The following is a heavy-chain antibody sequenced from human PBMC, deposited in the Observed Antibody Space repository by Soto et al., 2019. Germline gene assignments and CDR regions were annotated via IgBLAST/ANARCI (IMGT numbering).Heavy chain of an antibody. Sequence: SETLSLTCTVSGGSISSGDYYWSWIRQPPGKGLEWIGYIYYSGSTYYNPSLKSRVTISVDTSKNQFSLKLSSVTAADTAVYYCARVLGYGSGSYDYWGQGTLVTVSS. CDR1: GGSISSGDYY. J-gene: IGHJ4*02. D-gene: IGHD3-10*01. CDR3: ARVLGYGSGSYDY. CDR2: IYYSGST. V-gene: IGHV4-30-4*01.